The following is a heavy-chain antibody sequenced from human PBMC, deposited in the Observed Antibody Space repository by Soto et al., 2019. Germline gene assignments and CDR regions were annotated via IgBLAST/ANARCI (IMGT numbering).Heavy chain of an antibody. D-gene: IGHD5-12*01. V-gene: IGHV4-30-4*01. CDR3: ARGGNTVATMFFGFDY. CDR2: IYYSGST. CDR1: GGTISSGDYY. Sequence: PSETLSLICTVSGGTISSGDYYWSWIRQPPGKGLEWIGYIYYSGSTYYNPSLKSRVSISVDTSKKQFSLKLSSVTAADTAVYYCARGGNTVATMFFGFDYCRELTLVTASS. J-gene: IGHJ4*02.